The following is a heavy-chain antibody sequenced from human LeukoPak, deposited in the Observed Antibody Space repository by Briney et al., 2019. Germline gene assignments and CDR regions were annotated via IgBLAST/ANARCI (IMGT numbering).Heavy chain of an antibody. CDR1: GFTFSDFY. J-gene: IGHJ4*02. Sequence: GGSLRLSCAASGFTFSDFYMNWIRQAPGKGLEWVSYISGTRGYTDYADSVKGRFTISRDNAKNTLYLQMNSLRVEDTAVYYCAKDLRGPQDYWGQGTLVTVSS. D-gene: IGHD4-17*01. V-gene: IGHV3-11*06. CDR2: ISGTRGYT. CDR3: AKDLRGPQDY.